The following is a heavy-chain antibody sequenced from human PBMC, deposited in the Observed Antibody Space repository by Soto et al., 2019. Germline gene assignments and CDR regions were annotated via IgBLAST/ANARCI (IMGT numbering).Heavy chain of an antibody. J-gene: IGHJ3*02. CDR3: ARDGISGAEPFEI. D-gene: IGHD1-20*01. CDR1: GYTFINYG. Sequence: QVQLVQSGAEVKMPGASVKVSCKASGYTFINYGISWVRQAPGQGLEWMGWISAYNGNLNYAQKIQGRVTMTTDASTTTAYMELRSLRSDDTAVYYCARDGISGAEPFEIWGQGTMVSVSS. V-gene: IGHV1-18*01. CDR2: ISAYNGNL.